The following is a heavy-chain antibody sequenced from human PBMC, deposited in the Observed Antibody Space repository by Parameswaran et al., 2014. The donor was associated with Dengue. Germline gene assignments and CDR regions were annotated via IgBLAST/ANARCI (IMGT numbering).Heavy chain of an antibody. J-gene: IGHJ6*04. V-gene: IGHV3-73*01. D-gene: IGHD3-3*01. Sequence: GESLKISCAASGFTFSGSAMHWVRQASGKGLEWVGRIRSKANSYATAYAASVKGRFTISRDDSKNTAYLQMNSLKTEDTAVYYCTRHSQVLRFLEWSSMDVWAKDHGHRLL. CDR1: GFTFSGSA. CDR2: IRSKANSYAT. CDR3: TRHSQVLRFLEWSSMDV.